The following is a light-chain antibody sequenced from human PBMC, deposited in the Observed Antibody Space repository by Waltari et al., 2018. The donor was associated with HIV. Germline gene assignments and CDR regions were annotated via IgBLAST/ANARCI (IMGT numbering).Light chain of an antibody. CDR3: GTWDSSLSAPWV. J-gene: IGLJ3*02. CDR2: HIN. V-gene: IGLV1-51*01. Sequence: QSVLTQPPSVSAATGQKVTISCSGSSSNIGYNYVSWYQQLPGTATQHLIYHINMRPSGMPDRFAGSKSGTSATLGSTGLQTGDEADYYCGTWDSSLSAPWVFGGGTKLTVL. CDR1: SSNIGYNY.